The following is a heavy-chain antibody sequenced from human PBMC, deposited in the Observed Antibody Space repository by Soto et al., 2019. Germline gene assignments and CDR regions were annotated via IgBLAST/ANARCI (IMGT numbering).Heavy chain of an antibody. D-gene: IGHD2-2*01. CDR2: IYYSGTS. CDR1: GGSISDDTYY. V-gene: IGHV4-39*01. J-gene: IGHJ5*02. CDR3: ARLHCDSPNCVPLDP. Sequence: QLQLQESGPGLVKPSETLSLTCTVSGGSISDDTYYWGWIRQPPGKGLEWIGRIYYSGTSSYNPSLKSRVTMSVDTSKKQLSLRLSSVTAADTAVYYCARLHCDSPNCVPLDPWGQGTLVIVSS.